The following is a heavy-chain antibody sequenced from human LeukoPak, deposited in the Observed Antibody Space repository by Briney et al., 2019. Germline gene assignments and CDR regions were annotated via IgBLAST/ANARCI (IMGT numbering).Heavy chain of an antibody. Sequence: PGGSLRLSCATSGFTFSSYSMNWVRQAPGKGLEWVSYISSSSSTIYYADSVKGRFTISRDNAMNSVYLQMNSLRAEDTAVYYCARGLYDYYFDYWGQGTLVTVSS. CDR1: GFTFSSYS. CDR3: ARGLYDYYFDY. CDR2: ISSSSSTI. J-gene: IGHJ4*02. V-gene: IGHV3-48*01. D-gene: IGHD3-3*01.